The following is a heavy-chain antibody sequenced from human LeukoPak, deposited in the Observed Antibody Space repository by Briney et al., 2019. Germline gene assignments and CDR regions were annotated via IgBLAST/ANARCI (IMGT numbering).Heavy chain of an antibody. CDR1: GGSFSGYY. Sequence: PSETLSLTCAVYGGSFSGYYWSWIRQPPGKGLEWIGEINHSGSTNYNPSLKSRVTISVDTSKNQFSLKLGSVTAADTAVYYCARGTNIVVVVAATRGVWFDPWGQGTLVTVSS. D-gene: IGHD2-15*01. V-gene: IGHV4-34*01. CDR2: INHSGST. J-gene: IGHJ5*02. CDR3: ARGTNIVVVVAATRGVWFDP.